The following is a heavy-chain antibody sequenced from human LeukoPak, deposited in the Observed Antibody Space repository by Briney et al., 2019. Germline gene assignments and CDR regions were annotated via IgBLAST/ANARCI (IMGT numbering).Heavy chain of an antibody. V-gene: IGHV3-48*04. CDR2: ISSSGSTI. D-gene: IGHD5-24*01. CDR3: ARCKRWLPLDY. CDR1: GFTFSSYG. J-gene: IGHJ4*02. Sequence: PGGSLRLSCAASGFTFSSYGMHWVRQAPGKGLELVSYISSSGSTIYYADSVKGRFTVSRDNAQNSLFLQMNSLRAEDTAVYYCARCKRWLPLDYWGQGTLVTVSS.